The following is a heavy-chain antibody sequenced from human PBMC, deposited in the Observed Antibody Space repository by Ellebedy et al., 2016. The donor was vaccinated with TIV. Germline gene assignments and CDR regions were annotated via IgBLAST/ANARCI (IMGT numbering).Heavy chain of an antibody. D-gene: IGHD6-13*01. J-gene: IGHJ4*02. CDR2: ISSSSSTI. CDR3: ARQGWIEAAGKGGY. CDR1: GFTFSSYS. Sequence: GESLKISCAASGFTFSSYSMNWVRQAPGKGLEWVSYISSSSSTIYYADSVKGRFTISRDNAKNSLYLQMNSLRDEDTAVYYCARQGWIEAAGKGGYWGQGTLVTVSS. V-gene: IGHV3-48*02.